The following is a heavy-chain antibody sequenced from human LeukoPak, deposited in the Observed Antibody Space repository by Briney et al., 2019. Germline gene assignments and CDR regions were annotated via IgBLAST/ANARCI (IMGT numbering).Heavy chain of an antibody. V-gene: IGHV3-23*01. Sequence: PGGSLRLSCAASGFSFSSFAMTWVRQAPGKGLEWVSSITGGHYPTYNTDSVKGRFTISRDNSKNTLYLQMNSLRADDTAVYYCTKDPNGDYVGAFDPWGQGTLATVSS. J-gene: IGHJ5*02. CDR1: GFSFSSFA. CDR3: TKDPNGDYVGAFDP. D-gene: IGHD4-17*01. CDR2: ITGGHYPT.